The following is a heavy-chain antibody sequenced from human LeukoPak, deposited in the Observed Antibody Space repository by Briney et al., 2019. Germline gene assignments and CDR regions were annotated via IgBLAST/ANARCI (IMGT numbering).Heavy chain of an antibody. CDR2: ISVYNGNT. CDR1: GYTFTSYA. V-gene: IGHV1-18*01. D-gene: IGHD1-26*01. Sequence: ASVKVSCKASGYTFTSYAISWVRQAPGQGLEWMGWISVYNGNTNYAQKLQGRVTMTTDTSTSTAYMELRSLRSDDTAVYYCARKELQRPLSYWGQGTLVTVSS. J-gene: IGHJ4*02. CDR3: ARKELQRPLSY.